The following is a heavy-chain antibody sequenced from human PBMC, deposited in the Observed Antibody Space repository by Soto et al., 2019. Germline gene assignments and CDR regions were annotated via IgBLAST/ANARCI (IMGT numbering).Heavy chain of an antibody. D-gene: IGHD3-3*01. CDR2: ISTYNGKT. CDR3: PREVQIMILGAIPVDYNDDKGIDV. Sequence: QVQLMQSGSEVKKPGASVKVSCQASGYRFDRYGISWVRQAPGQGLEWMGWISTYNGKTKYAQKFEGRVTMTTDPXTXTXXMELRSLTSADTAVYYCPREVQIMILGAIPVDYNDDKGIDVWGQGTTVSVSS. V-gene: IGHV1-18*01. J-gene: IGHJ6*02. CDR1: GYRFDRYG.